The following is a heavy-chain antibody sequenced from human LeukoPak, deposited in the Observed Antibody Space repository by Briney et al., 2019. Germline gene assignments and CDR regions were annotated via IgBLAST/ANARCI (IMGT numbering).Heavy chain of an antibody. D-gene: IGHD6-6*01. CDR3: ASSSSSDYYYYYMDV. CDR1: GFTFSSNY. J-gene: IGHJ6*03. Sequence: PGGSLRLSCAASGFTFSSNYMSWVRQAPGKGLEWVSDIYSGGSTYYADSVKGRFTISRDNSKNTLYLQMNSLRAEDTAVYYCASSSSSDYYYYYMDVWGKGTTVTVSS. CDR2: IYSGGST. V-gene: IGHV3-66*02.